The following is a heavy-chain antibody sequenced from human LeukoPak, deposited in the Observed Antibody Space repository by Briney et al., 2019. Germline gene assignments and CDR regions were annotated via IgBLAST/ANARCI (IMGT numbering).Heavy chain of an antibody. CDR3: ARGAFNYGSGSDY. V-gene: IGHV1-46*01. CDR1: GYTVINFY. Sequence: GASVKVPCKASGYTVINFYMHWVRQDPGQGLEWMGTIVPNGGSTSYAQKFQGRVTMTADTSTGTVYMDLRSLTSDDTAVYYCARGAFNYGSGSDYWGQGTLITVSS. D-gene: IGHD3-16*01. J-gene: IGHJ4*02. CDR2: IVPNGGST.